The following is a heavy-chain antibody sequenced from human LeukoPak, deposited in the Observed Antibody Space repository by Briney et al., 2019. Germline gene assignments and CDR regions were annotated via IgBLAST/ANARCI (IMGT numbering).Heavy chain of an antibody. CDR1: GYTLTSYG. CDR2: ISAYNGNT. CDR3: AREVRRLDYYYYMDV. Sequence: GASVKVSCKASGYTLTSYGISWVRQAPGQGLEWMGWISAYNGNTNYAQKLQGRVTMTTDTSTSTAYMELRSLRSDDTAVYYCAREVRRLDYYYYMDVWGKGTTVTISS. J-gene: IGHJ6*03. V-gene: IGHV1-18*01.